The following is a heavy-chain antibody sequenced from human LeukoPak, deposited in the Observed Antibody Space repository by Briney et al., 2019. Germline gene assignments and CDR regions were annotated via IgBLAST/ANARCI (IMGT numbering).Heavy chain of an antibody. CDR1: GFTFSDYY. CDR2: IQFDGSNK. D-gene: IGHD3-3*01. V-gene: IGHV3-30*02. Sequence: GGSLRLSCAGSGFTFSDYYMSWIRQAPGKGLEWVAFIQFDGSNKYYAASVQGRFTISRDNSKNTLYLHMHSLRPDDTAVYYCAKDGRVAGFDLWGQGTLVTVSS. J-gene: IGHJ4*02. CDR3: AKDGRVAGFDL.